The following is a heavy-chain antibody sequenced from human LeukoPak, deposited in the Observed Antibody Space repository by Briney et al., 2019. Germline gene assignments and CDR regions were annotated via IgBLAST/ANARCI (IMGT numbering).Heavy chain of an antibody. CDR2: ISAYNGNT. D-gene: IGHD2-2*01. J-gene: IGHJ5*02. CDR3: ARGVYQLPSGSWFDP. V-gene: IGHV1-18*01. CDR1: GYTFTSYG. Sequence: ASVKVSCKASGYTFTSYGISWVRQAPGQGLEWMGWISAYNGNTNYAQKLQGRVTMTTDTSTRTAYMELRSLRSDDTAVYYCARGVYQLPSGSWFDPWGQGTLVTVSS.